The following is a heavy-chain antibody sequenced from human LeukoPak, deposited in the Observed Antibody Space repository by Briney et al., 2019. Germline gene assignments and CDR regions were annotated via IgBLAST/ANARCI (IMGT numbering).Heavy chain of an antibody. CDR3: ARARRSNGAAAGTGYIDS. CDR1: DGSISTYY. J-gene: IGHJ4*02. D-gene: IGHD6-13*01. Sequence: SETLSLTCAVSDGSISTYYWTWLRQSPGQGLEWVGFIHYTGTTSYNPSLKRRLTISVYTAKALFSLSLDSVTAADTAIYFCARARRSNGAAAGTGYIDSWGQGTLVTVSS. CDR2: IHYTGTT. V-gene: IGHV4-59*01.